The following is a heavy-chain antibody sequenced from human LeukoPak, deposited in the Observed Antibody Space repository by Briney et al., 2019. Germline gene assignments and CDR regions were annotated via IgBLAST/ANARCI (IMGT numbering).Heavy chain of an antibody. V-gene: IGHV4-39*01. D-gene: IGHD3-22*01. J-gene: IGHJ4*02. Sequence: SKTLSLTCTVSGGSFSSSSYYWGWIRQPPGKGLEWIGSIYYSGSTYYNPSLKSRVTISVDTSKNQFSLKLSSVTAADTAVYYCARQVLMIVAGEYYFDYWGQGTLVTVSS. CDR1: GGSFSSSSYY. CDR3: ARQVLMIVAGEYYFDY. CDR2: IYYSGST.